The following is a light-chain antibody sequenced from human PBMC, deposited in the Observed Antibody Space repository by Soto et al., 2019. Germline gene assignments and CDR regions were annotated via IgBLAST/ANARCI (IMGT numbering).Light chain of an antibody. J-gene: IGLJ1*01. CDR2: EVT. CDR3: SSYTSTNTPYV. V-gene: IGLV2-14*01. Sequence: QSVLTQPASVSGSPGHSITISCTGSISYVVAYNFVSWYQHHPVRAPKLILYEVTTRPSSVSSRFTGSKSGNTASLTISGLQADDEATYYCSSYTSTNTPYVFATGTKVPVL. CDR1: ISYVVAYNF.